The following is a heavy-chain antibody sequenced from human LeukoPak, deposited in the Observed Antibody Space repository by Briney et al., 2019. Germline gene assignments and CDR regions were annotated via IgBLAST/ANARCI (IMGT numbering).Heavy chain of an antibody. CDR2: IYHSGST. D-gene: IGHD1-26*01. CDR3: ARDETFMGGKGVFDY. Sequence: KSSETLSLTCTVSGYSISSGYYWGWIRQPPGKGLEWIGSIYHSGSTYYNPSLKSRVTISVDTSKNQFSLKLSSMTAADTAVYYCARDETFMGGKGVFDYWGQGTLVTVSS. V-gene: IGHV4-38-2*02. CDR1: GYSISSGYY. J-gene: IGHJ4*02.